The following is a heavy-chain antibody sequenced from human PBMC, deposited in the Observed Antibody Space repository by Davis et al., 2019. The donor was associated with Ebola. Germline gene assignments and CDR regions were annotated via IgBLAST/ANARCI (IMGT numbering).Heavy chain of an antibody. J-gene: IGHJ5*02. CDR2: ISGSGGST. CDR1: GFTFSSYA. V-gene: IGHV3-23*01. CDR3: AKGEQWLVNWFDP. D-gene: IGHD6-19*01. Sequence: GESLNISCAASGFTFSSYAMSLVRHAPGRGLEWVSAISGSGGSTYYADSVKGRFTISRDNSKNTLYLQMNSLRAEDTAVYYCAKGEQWLVNWFDPWGQGTLVTVSS.